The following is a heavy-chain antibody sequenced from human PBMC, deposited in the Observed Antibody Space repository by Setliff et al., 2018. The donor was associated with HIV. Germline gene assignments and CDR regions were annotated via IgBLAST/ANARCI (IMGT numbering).Heavy chain of an antibody. CDR3: ARRAYYDFWSGYYLSIANRFDS. CDR1: GGSISSSSYY. J-gene: IGHJ5*01. CDR2: IYHSGST. Sequence: SETLSLTCTVSGGSISSSSYYWGWVRQPPGKGLEWLGSIYHSGSTYYNPSLWSRVTTSVDTPKNQFSLKLSSVTAADTAVYYCARRAYYDFWSGYYLSIANRFDSWGQGILVTVSS. V-gene: IGHV4-39*01. D-gene: IGHD3-3*01.